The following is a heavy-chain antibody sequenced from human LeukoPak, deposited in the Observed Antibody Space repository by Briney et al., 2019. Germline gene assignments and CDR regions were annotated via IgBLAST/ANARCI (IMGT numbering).Heavy chain of an antibody. J-gene: IGHJ3*02. CDR3: ARRGPASDYYYKGGFDI. Sequence: GGSLRLSCAASGLSFRDYAMSWVRQAPGKGLEWVSVISHNGDTTRYADSVKGRFTISRDNSKSTLYLQMNSLRADDTAEYYCARRGPASDYYYKGGFDIWGQGTMVTVSS. CDR2: ISHNGDTT. D-gene: IGHD3-22*01. CDR1: GLSFRDYA. V-gene: IGHV3-23*01.